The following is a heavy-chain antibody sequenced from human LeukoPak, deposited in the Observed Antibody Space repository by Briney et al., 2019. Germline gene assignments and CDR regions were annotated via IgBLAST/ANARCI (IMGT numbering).Heavy chain of an antibody. CDR1: GGSISNYY. J-gene: IGHJ4*02. CDR2: IFYTGTT. V-gene: IGHV4-59*01. Sequence: PSETLSLTCTVSGGSISNYYWSWIRQPPGKGLEWIGCIFYTGTTNYNLSLKSRLTISVDTSKNQFSLRLTSVTAADTAVYYCARGWGYFDYWGQGSLVTVSS. CDR3: ARGWGYFDY. D-gene: IGHD6-19*01.